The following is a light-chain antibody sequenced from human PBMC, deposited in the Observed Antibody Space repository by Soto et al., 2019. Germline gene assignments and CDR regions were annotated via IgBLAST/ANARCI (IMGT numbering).Light chain of an antibody. J-gene: IGLJ1*01. CDR2: EGI. V-gene: IGLV2-23*01. CDR1: SSTVGGFNV. Sequence: QSVLTQPASVSGSPGQSITISCTGTSSTVGGFNVVSWYQQHPGKAPKVIIYEGIKRPSGVSNRFSGSNSGSTASLTISGLQAEDEADYYCCSYVGATTYVFCTGTKFT. CDR3: CSYVGATTYV.